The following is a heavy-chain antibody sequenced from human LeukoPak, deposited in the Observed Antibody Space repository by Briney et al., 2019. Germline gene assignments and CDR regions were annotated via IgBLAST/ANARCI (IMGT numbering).Heavy chain of an antibody. V-gene: IGHV4-59*01. CDR2: IYYSGST. CDR1: GGSISSYY. J-gene: IGHJ6*03. D-gene: IGHD6-25*01. Sequence: SETLSLTWTFYGGSISSYYWSWIRQPPGKGLEWIGYIYYSGSTNYNPSLKSRVTISVDTSKNQFSLKLSSVTAADTAVYYCAREADYYMDVWGKGTTVTVS. CDR3: AREADYYMDV.